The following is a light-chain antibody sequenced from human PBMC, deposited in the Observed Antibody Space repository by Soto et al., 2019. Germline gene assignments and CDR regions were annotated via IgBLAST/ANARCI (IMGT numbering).Light chain of an antibody. J-gene: IGLJ2*01. CDR3: SSYAGDNNSL. Sequence: QSVLTQPTSASGSPGQSVTISCTGTSSDIGKYIFVSWYQQHPGKAPKLIIYEVSRRPSGVPDRFSGAKSGNTAFLTVSGLQSEDEADYYCSSYAGDNNSLFGGGTKLTVL. CDR1: SSDIGKYIF. CDR2: EVS. V-gene: IGLV2-8*01.